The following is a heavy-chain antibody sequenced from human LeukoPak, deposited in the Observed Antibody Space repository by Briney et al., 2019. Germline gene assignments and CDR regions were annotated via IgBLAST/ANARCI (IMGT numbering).Heavy chain of an antibody. Sequence: GGSLRLSCAASGFTFSDYTMNWVRQAPGKGLEWVSSISSGSTYIYYADSVRGRFTISRDNAKNTLYLQMNSLRAEDTAVYYCARVYYDGPLDYWGQGTLVTVSS. J-gene: IGHJ4*02. CDR1: GFTFSDYT. V-gene: IGHV3-21*01. D-gene: IGHD3-22*01. CDR2: ISSGSTYI. CDR3: ARVYYDGPLDY.